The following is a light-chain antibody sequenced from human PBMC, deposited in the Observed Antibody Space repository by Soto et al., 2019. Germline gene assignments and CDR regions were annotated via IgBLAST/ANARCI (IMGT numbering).Light chain of an antibody. CDR3: SSYGGSDNVV. CDR1: SSDVGGYKY. V-gene: IGLV2-8*01. J-gene: IGLJ2*01. Sequence: QSVLTQPPSASGFPGQSVTISCTGTSSDVGGYKYVSWYQQHPGKAPKLLTYEVNKRPSGVPDRFSGSKSGNTASLTVSGLQAEDEADYYCSSYGGSDNVVFGGGTKLTVL. CDR2: EVN.